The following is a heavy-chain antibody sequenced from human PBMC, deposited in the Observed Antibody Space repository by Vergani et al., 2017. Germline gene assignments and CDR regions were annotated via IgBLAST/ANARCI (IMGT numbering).Heavy chain of an antibody. CDR2: IYSGGST. CDR1: GFTVSSNY. Sequence: EVQLVESGGGLVQPGGSLRLSCAASGFTVSSNYMSWVRQAPGKGLEWVSVIYSGGSTYYADSVKGRFTISRDNSKNTLYLQMNSLRAEDTAVYYCARGAQIVVVVAATPSDYWGQGTLVTVSS. J-gene: IGHJ4*02. CDR3: ARGAQIVVVVAATPSDY. D-gene: IGHD2-15*01. V-gene: IGHV3-66*02.